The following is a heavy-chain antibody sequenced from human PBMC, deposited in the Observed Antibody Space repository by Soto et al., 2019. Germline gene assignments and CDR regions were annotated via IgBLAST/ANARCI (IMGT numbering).Heavy chain of an antibody. J-gene: IGHJ4*02. CDR3: ARGPLVVLNYFES. Sequence: QVQLVQSGTEVKKPGSSVKVSCKASGGTFRNYPINWVRQAPGQGLEWMGSIFPLTDIPDYAQNFQSRLTISADKSTSTAYMALSRLTSDDTAMYFWARGPLVVLNYFESWGQGTLVTVSS. CDR1: GGTFRNYP. CDR2: IFPLTDIP. V-gene: IGHV1-69*02.